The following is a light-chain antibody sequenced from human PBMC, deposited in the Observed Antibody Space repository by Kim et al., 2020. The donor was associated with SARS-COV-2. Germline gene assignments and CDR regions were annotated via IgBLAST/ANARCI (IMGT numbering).Light chain of an antibody. Sequence: GQTVTISCNGTSSDVGSFNRVSWFQQSPGTAPKLIIHGVKIRPSGVPARFSGSKSGHTASLTISGLQAEDEADYYCSSYTTSSTYVFGTGTKVTVL. CDR1: SSDVGSFNR. CDR3: SSYTTSSTYV. V-gene: IGLV2-18*02. CDR2: GVK. J-gene: IGLJ1*01.